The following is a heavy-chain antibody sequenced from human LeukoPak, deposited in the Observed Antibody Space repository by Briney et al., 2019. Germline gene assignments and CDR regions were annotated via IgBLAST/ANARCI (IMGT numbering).Heavy chain of an antibody. D-gene: IGHD3/OR15-3a*01. Sequence: PGGSLRLSCAASGFTFSNAWTSWVRQAPGKGLDWVGRIRSKSDGGTADYAAPVKGRFTISRDDSKNMVYLQMNSLKREDTALYYCTTWTDLYDYWGQGTLVTVSS. CDR3: TTWTDLYDY. V-gene: IGHV3-15*01. CDR2: IRSKSDGGTA. CDR1: GFTFSNAW. J-gene: IGHJ4*02.